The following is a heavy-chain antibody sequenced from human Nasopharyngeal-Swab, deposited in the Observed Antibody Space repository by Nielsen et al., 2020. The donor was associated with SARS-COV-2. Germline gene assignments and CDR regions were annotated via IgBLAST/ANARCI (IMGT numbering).Heavy chain of an antibody. Sequence: GSLRLSCTVSGGSISSGGYYWSWIRQPPGKGLEWIGEINHSGSTNYNPSLKSRVTISVDTSKNQFSLKLSSVTAADTAVYYCARDLIAVAGSPGWGQGTLVTVSS. CDR2: INHSGST. CDR1: GGSISSGGYY. D-gene: IGHD6-19*01. J-gene: IGHJ4*02. V-gene: IGHV4-39*07. CDR3: ARDLIAVAGSPG.